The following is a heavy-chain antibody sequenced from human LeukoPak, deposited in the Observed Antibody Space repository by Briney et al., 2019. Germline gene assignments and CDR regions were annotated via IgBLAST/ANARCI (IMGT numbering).Heavy chain of an antibody. Sequence: PGGSLRLSCAASGFSLSIYDMFWVRQAPGKGLEWIASICLSRSYICYAHSVKGRFTISRDNGENSLYLQMNSLRAEDTAVYFFARERSYCSGATCSLDLWGQGTLVTVSS. CDR1: GFSLSIYD. J-gene: IGHJ5*02. V-gene: IGHV3-21*01. CDR2: ICLSRSYI. CDR3: ARERSYCSGATCSLDL. D-gene: IGHD2-15*01.